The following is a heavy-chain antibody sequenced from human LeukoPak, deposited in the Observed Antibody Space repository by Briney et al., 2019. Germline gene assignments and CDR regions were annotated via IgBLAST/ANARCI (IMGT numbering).Heavy chain of an antibody. CDR3: AKAGVTMVRGVTKYFDY. CDR2: FYAGDST. CDR1: GFTVSSNY. J-gene: IGHJ4*02. Sequence: PGGSLRLSCAASGFTVSSNYMSWVRQAPGKGLEWVSVFYAGDSTYYADSVKGRFTISRDNSKNTLFLQMNSLRAEDTAVYYCAKAGVTMVRGVTKYFDYWGQGTLVTVSS. D-gene: IGHD3-10*01. V-gene: IGHV3-53*01.